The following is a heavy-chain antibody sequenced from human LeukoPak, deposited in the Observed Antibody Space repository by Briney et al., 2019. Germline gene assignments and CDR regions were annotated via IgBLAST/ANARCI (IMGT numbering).Heavy chain of an antibody. J-gene: IGHJ4*02. D-gene: IGHD3-9*01. CDR3: AVGILTGYRFDY. CDR1: GGSISSYY. Sequence: SETLSLTCTVSGGSISSYYWSWIRQPPGKGLEWIGSIYHSGSTYYNPSLKSRVTISVDTSKNQFSLKLSSVTAADTAVYYCAVGILTGYRFDYWGQGTLVTVSS. V-gene: IGHV4-59*01. CDR2: IYHSGST.